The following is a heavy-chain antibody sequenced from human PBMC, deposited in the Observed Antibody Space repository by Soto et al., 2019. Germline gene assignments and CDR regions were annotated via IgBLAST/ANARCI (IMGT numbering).Heavy chain of an antibody. CDR2: IFSNDEK. V-gene: IGHV2-26*01. J-gene: IGHJ4*02. D-gene: IGHD5-18*01. CDR3: ARTNTYSYGYYY. CDR1: GFSLSNARMG. Sequence: QVTLKEYGPVLVKPTETLTLTCTVSGFSLSNARMGVSWIRQPPGKALEWLAHIFSNDEKSYSTSLKSRLTISKDTSISQVVLTMTNMDPMDTATYYCARTNTYSYGYYYWGQGTLVTVSS.